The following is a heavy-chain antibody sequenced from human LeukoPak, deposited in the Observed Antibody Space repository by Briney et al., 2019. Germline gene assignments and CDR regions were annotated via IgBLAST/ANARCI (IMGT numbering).Heavy chain of an antibody. CDR2: TSAYNGNT. V-gene: IGHV1-18*01. Sequence: ASVKVSCKASGYTFTSYGMSWVRQATGQGLEWMGWTSAYNGNTNYAQKLHGRVSMTTDTSTSTAYMELRSLRSDDTAVYYCARDSPRLRNVVVPALWGYYYYGMDVWGQGTTVTVSS. CDR1: GYTFTSYG. D-gene: IGHD2-2*01. CDR3: ARDSPRLRNVVVPALWGYYYYGMDV. J-gene: IGHJ6*02.